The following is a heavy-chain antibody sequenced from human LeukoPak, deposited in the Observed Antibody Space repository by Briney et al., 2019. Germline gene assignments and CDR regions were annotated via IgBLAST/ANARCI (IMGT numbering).Heavy chain of an antibody. CDR3: ARGHYGMDV. V-gene: IGHV3-7*05. Sequence: GGSPRLSCGASGFTFSNSWMTWVRQAPGKGLEWVANINQDGSEKYSVDSVEGRFTISRDNAKNSLYLQMNSLRAEDTAVYYCARGHYGMDVWGQGTTVTVSS. CDR2: INQDGSEK. CDR1: GFTFSNSW. J-gene: IGHJ6*02.